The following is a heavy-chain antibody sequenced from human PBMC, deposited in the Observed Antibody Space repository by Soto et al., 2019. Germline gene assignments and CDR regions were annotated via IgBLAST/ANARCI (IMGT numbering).Heavy chain of an antibody. D-gene: IGHD2-21*01. CDR1: GFKFIDYY. CDR3: ATTTAVIVAQGPMDV. Sequence: EVQLVQSGAEVKKPGATVKISCKVSGFKFIDYYLYWVQQAPGKALEWMGRVDPEDGETVYSEKFQGRLTITAETSRDIANMELSGLRSEDTAVYFCATTTAVIVAQGPMDVWGQGTTVIVSS. J-gene: IGHJ6*02. CDR2: VDPEDGET. V-gene: IGHV1-69-2*01.